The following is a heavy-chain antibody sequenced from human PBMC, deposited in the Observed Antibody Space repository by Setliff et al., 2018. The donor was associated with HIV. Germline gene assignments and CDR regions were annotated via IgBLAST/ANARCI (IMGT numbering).Heavy chain of an antibody. CDR3: VGLGYSFSYRWWFDP. D-gene: IGHD5-18*01. Sequence: SVKVSCKGSGGTFSSYAISWVRQAPGQGLEWMGGIIPNFGPTNYAQKFQGRLTITADESTSTAYMELSSLRSEDTAVYYCVGLGYSFSYRWWFDPWGQGTLVTVSS. CDR1: GGTFSSYA. J-gene: IGHJ5*02. V-gene: IGHV1-69*13. CDR2: IIPNFGPT.